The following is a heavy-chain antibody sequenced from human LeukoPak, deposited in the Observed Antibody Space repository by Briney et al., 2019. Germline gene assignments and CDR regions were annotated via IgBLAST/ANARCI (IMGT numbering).Heavy chain of an antibody. Sequence: ASVKVSCKASGYTFMSYGISWVRQAPGQGLEWMGWISAYDGNTYYVQKFQGRVTMTIDTSTNTAYMDLRSLRPDDTAVYFCARESPLARRQDNWFDPWGQGTLVTVSS. CDR3: ARESPLARRQDNWFDP. CDR1: GYTFMSYG. J-gene: IGHJ5*02. CDR2: ISAYDGNT. V-gene: IGHV1-18*01.